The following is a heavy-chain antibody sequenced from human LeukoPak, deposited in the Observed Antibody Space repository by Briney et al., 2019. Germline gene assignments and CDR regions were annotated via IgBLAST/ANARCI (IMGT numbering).Heavy chain of an antibody. J-gene: IGHJ4*02. CDR1: GFTFSTYA. V-gene: IGHV3-23*01. CDR3: AKDGSGNGYPNYYFDC. D-gene: IGHD5-24*01. CDR2: ISGSGGGT. Sequence: GGSLRLSCAASGFTFSTYAMSWVRQAPGKGLEWVSTISGSGGGTYYADSVKGRFTISRDNSKNTLYLQVNSLRAEDAAVYYCAKDGSGNGYPNYYFDCWGQGTLVTVSS.